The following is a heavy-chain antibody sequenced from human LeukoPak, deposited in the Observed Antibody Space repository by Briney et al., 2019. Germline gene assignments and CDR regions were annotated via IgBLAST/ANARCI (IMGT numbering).Heavy chain of an antibody. CDR2: INPRGGST. V-gene: IGHV1-46*01. CDR1: GYTFTSHF. CDR3: AKDLMRDIWFGES. J-gene: IGHJ5*02. Sequence: VASVKVSCKASGYTFTSHFMHWVRQAPGQGLEWMGIINPRGGSTSYTQKFQGRVTMTRDTSTSTVYMELSSLRSEDTAVYYCAKDLMRDIWFGESWGQGTLVTVSS. D-gene: IGHD3-10*01.